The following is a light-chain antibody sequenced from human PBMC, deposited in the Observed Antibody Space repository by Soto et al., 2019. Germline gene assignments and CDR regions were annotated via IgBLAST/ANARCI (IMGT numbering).Light chain of an antibody. CDR1: SSDVGGYNY. CDR3: SSYAGSNILYV. Sequence: QSVLTQPRSASGSPGQSVTISCTGTSSDVGGYNYVSWYQQHPGKAPQLVIYGVNKRASGVPDRFSGSKSGNTASLTVSGLQAEDEADYYCSSYAGSNILYVFGTGTKVTVL. CDR2: GVN. V-gene: IGLV2-8*01. J-gene: IGLJ1*01.